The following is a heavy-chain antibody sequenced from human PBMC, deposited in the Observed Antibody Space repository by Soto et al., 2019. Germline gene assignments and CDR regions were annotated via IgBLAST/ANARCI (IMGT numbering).Heavy chain of an antibody. J-gene: IGHJ4*02. CDR2: IWYDGSNK. CDR1: GFTFSSYG. Sequence: QVQLVESGGGVVQPGRSLRLSCAASGFTFSSYGMHWVRQAPGKGLEWVAVIWYDGSNKYYADSVKGRFTISRDNSKNTLYLQMNSLRAEDTAVYYCAREKGYSSSSLDYWGQGTLVTVSS. CDR3: AREKGYSSSSLDY. V-gene: IGHV3-33*01. D-gene: IGHD6-6*01.